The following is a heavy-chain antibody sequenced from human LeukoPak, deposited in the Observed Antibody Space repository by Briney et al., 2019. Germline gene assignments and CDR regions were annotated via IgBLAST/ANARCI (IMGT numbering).Heavy chain of an antibody. CDR3: AKPSEAATFDC. D-gene: IGHD2-15*01. CDR2: ISGSGGST. CDR1: GFTFSSYA. Sequence: GGSLRPSCAASGFTFSSYAMSWVRQAPGKGREWVSAISGSGGSTYYADSVKGRSTISKDNAKNALYLQMNSLRAEDTAVYYCAKPSEAATFDCWGEGTLVTVSS. J-gene: IGHJ4*02. V-gene: IGHV3-23*01.